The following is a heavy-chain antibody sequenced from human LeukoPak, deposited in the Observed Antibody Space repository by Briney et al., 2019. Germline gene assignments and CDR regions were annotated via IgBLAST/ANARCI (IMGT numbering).Heavy chain of an antibody. V-gene: IGHV1-2*02. J-gene: IGHJ3*02. D-gene: IGHD5-18*01. CDR2: INPNSGGT. CDR3: ASFKWIQLWENAFDI. Sequence: GASVKVSCKASGYTFTRYYMHWVRQAPGQGLEWMGWINPNSGGTNYAQKFQGRVTMTRDTSISTAYMELSRLRSDNTAVYYCASFKWIQLWENAFDIWGQGTMVTVSS. CDR1: GYTFTRYY.